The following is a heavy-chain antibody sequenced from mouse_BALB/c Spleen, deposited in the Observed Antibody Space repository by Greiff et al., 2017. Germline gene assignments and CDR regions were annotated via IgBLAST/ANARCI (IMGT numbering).Heavy chain of an antibody. D-gene: IGHD2-4*01. Sequence: VKLQESGPGLVAPSQSLSITCTVSGFSLTSYGVHWVRQPPGKGLEWLGVIWAGGSTNYNSALMSRLSISKDNSKSQVFLKMNSLQTDDTAMYYCARGRDYLAYWGQGTLVTVSA. CDR2: IWAGGST. J-gene: IGHJ3*01. V-gene: IGHV2-9*02. CDR1: GFSLTSYG. CDR3: ARGRDYLAY.